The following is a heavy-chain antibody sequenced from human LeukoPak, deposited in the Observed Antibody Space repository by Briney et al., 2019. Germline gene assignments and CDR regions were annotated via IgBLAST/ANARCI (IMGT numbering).Heavy chain of an antibody. CDR1: GFTFSSYE. CDR2: ISSSGSTI. D-gene: IGHD6-19*01. Sequence: PGGSLRLSCAGSGFTFSSYEMNWVRQGPGKGLVRVSYISSSGSTIYYADSVKGRFTISRDNAKNSLYLQMNSLRADDTAVYYCVRPSGIAVSGGTDYWGQGTLVTVSS. J-gene: IGHJ4*02. V-gene: IGHV3-48*03. CDR3: VRPSGIAVSGGTDY.